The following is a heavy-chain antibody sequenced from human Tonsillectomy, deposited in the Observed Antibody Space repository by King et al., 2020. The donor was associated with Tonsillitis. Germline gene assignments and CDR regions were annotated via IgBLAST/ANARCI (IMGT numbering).Heavy chain of an antibody. J-gene: IGHJ3*02. CDR2: IIGNSGSI. D-gene: IGHD1-26*01. CDR3: AKAIVGATTWGAFDI. V-gene: IGHV3-9*01. CDR1: EVTFDDYA. Sequence: VQLVESGGGLVQPGRSLRLSCAASEVTFDDYAMHCVRQAPGKGLEWVSGIIGNSGSIGYADSVKGRFTISRDNAKNSLYRQMNSLRAEDTALYYCAKAIVGATTWGAFDIWGQGTMVTVSS.